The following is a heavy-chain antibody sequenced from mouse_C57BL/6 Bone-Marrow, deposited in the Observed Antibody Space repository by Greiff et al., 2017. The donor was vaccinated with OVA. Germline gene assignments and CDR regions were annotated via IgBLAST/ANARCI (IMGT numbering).Heavy chain of an antibody. CDR3: ARAGGYVHRGWYFDY. J-gene: IGHJ2*01. Sequence: EVKLQESGPGLVKPSQSLSLTCSVTGYSITSGYYWNWIRQFPGNKLEWMGYISYDGSNNYNPSLKNRISITRDTSKNQFFLKLNSVTTEDTATYYCARAGGYVHRGWYFDYWGQGTTLTVSS. CDR2: ISYDGSN. V-gene: IGHV3-6*01. CDR1: GYSITSGYY. D-gene: IGHD2-10*02.